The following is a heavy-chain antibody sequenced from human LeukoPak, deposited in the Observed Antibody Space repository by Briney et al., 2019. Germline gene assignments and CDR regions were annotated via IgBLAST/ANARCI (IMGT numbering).Heavy chain of an antibody. Sequence: GGSLRLSCAASGFTFSSYSMNWVRQAPGKGLEWVSSISSSSSYIYYADSVKGRFTISRDNAKNSLSLQMNSLRAEDTAVYYCARDSYLRELVAFDYWGQGTLVTVSS. J-gene: IGHJ4*02. CDR3: ARDSYLRELVAFDY. D-gene: IGHD2-8*02. CDR1: GFTFSSYS. CDR2: ISSSSSYI. V-gene: IGHV3-21*01.